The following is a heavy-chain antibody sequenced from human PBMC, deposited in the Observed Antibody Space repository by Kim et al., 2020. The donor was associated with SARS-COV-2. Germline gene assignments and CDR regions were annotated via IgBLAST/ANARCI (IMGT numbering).Heavy chain of an antibody. V-gene: IGHV3-48*03. Sequence: DSVKGRFTISRDNAKNSLYLQMNSLRAEDTAVYYCARDSPRGYSYGDFDYWGQGTLVTVSS. D-gene: IGHD5-18*01. CDR3: ARDSPRGYSYGDFDY. J-gene: IGHJ4*02.